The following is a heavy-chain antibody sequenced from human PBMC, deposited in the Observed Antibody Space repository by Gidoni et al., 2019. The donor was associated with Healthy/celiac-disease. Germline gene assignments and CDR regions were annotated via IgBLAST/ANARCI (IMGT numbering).Heavy chain of an antibody. CDR3: ARSRGIAAAGTYDAFDI. V-gene: IGHV5-10-1*03. J-gene: IGHJ3*02. Sequence: EVQLVQSGAEVKKPGESLRISCKGSGYSFTSYWISWVRQMPGKGLEWRGRIDPSDSYTNYSPSFQGHVTISADKFISTAYLQWSSLKASDTAMYYCARSRGIAAAGTYDAFDIWGQGTMVTVSS. CDR2: IDPSDSYT. D-gene: IGHD6-13*01. CDR1: GYSFTSYW.